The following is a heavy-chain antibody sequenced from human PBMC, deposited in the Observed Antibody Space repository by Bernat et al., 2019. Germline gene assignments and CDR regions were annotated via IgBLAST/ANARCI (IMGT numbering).Heavy chain of an antibody. CDR1: GGSISSGGYY. CDR2: INHSGST. V-gene: IGHV4-31*03. CDR3: ARAYTEQLVRTAYMDV. J-gene: IGHJ6*03. Sequence: QVQLQESGPGLVKPSQTLSLTCTVSGGSISSGGYYWSWIRQHPGKGLEWIGEINHSGSTNYNPSLKSRVTISVDTSKNQFSLKLSSVTAADTAVYYCARAYTEQLVRTAYMDVWGKGTTVTVSS. D-gene: IGHD6-6*01.